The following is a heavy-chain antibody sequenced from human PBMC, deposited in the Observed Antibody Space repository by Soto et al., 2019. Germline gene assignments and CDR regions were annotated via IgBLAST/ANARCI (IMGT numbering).Heavy chain of an antibody. J-gene: IGHJ5*02. V-gene: IGHV3-74*01. CDR1: GFTFSSYW. CDR3: ARRGQEGPGLAH. Sequence: EVQLVESGGNLVQPGGSLRLSCAASGFTFSSYWMHWVRQAPGKGLVWVSRINSDGSSTSYVDSVKGRFTISRDNAKNTLYLQVNSLRVEDTAVYYCARRGQEGPGLAHWGQGTPVTVSS. CDR2: INSDGSST.